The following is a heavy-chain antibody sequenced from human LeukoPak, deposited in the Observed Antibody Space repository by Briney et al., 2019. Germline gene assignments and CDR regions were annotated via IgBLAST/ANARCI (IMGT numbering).Heavy chain of an antibody. CDR1: GYSISSGYY. J-gene: IGHJ4*02. CDR2: IYTTGST. Sequence: KPSETLSLTCAVSGYSISSGYYWSWIRQPAGKGLEWIGHIYTTGSTSYNPSLKSRVTISGDTSKNQFSLKLSSVTATDTAVYYCARYQNWGSWYYFDYWGQGTLVTVSS. D-gene: IGHD7-27*01. V-gene: IGHV4-61*09. CDR3: ARYQNWGSWYYFDY.